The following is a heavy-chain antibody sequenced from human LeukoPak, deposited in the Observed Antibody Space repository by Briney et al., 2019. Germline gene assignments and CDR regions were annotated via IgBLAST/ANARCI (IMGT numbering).Heavy chain of an antibody. J-gene: IGHJ4*02. D-gene: IGHD4-11*01. CDR1: GFTFSSYA. V-gene: IGHV3-30-3*01. CDR3: ARGYYSNSWLFDY. Sequence: PGGSLRLSCAASGFTFSSYAMHWVRQAPGKGLEWVSVISYDGSNKYYADSVKGRFTISRDNSKNTLYLQMNSLRAEDTAVYYCARGYYSNSWLFDYWGQGTLVTVSS. CDR2: ISYDGSNK.